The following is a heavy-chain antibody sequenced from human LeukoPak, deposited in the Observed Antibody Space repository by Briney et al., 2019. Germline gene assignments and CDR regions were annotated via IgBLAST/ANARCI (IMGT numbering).Heavy chain of an antibody. D-gene: IGHD5-12*01. CDR2: INHSGIT. J-gene: IGHJ4*02. Sequence: SETLSLTCAVYGGSFRGYYWSWIRQPPGKGLEWIGEINHSGITNYNPSLKSRATISVDTSKNQFSLKLNSVTAADTALYYCARAATDSGYDWTTFDYWGQGTLVTVSS. V-gene: IGHV4-34*01. CDR3: ARAATDSGYDWTTFDY. CDR1: GGSFRGYY.